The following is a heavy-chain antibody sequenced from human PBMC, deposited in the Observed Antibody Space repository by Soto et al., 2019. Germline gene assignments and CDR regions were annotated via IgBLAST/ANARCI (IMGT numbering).Heavy chain of an antibody. D-gene: IGHD2-21*02. J-gene: IGHJ6*02. CDR1: GGTFSNHA. CDR3: ARDDATYCGGDCYRYFHYGMDV. CDR2: IIPMFPTA. V-gene: IGHV1-69*13. Sequence: SVKVSCKASGGTFSNHAISWVRQAPGQGLEWVGGIIPMFPTADYAQRFQGRVTITADDSTTTVYMELSGLRSEDTAMYYCARDDATYCGGDCYRYFHYGMDVWGQGTTVTVSS.